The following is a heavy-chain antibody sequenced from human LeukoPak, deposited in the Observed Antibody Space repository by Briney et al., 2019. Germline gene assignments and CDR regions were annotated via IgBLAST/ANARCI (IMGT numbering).Heavy chain of an antibody. D-gene: IGHD3-9*01. Sequence: ASVTVSCKASGYTFTSYDINWVRQATGQGLEWMGWVNPNSGNTGYAQKFQGRVTMTRNTSISTAYMELSSLRSEDTAVYYCARTYYDILTGYLGFDPWGQGTLVTVSS. CDR1: GYTFTSYD. CDR2: VNPNSGNT. V-gene: IGHV1-8*01. CDR3: ARTYYDILTGYLGFDP. J-gene: IGHJ5*02.